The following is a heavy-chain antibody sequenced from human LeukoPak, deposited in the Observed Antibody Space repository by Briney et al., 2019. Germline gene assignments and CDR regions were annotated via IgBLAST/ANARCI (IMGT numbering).Heavy chain of an antibody. CDR2: ISVSGDST. CDR1: GFTFSSYG. CDR3: AKSMIRGVNDAFDI. V-gene: IGHV3-23*01. D-gene: IGHD3-10*01. Sequence: GGYLRLSCAASGFTFSSYGMSWVRQAPGKGLEWVSGISVSGDSTYYADSVKGRFTISRDNSKNTLYLQMNSLRAEDTAVYYCAKSMIRGVNDAFDIWGQGTMVTVSS. J-gene: IGHJ3*02.